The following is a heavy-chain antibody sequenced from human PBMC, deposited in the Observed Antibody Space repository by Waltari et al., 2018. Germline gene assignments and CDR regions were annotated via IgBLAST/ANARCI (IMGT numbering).Heavy chain of an antibody. CDR3: ASSDVLRFLEWAN. CDR1: GFTFSSSA. CDR2: ISGSGGST. Sequence: EVQLLESGGGLVQPGGSLRLSCAASGFTFSSSAMSWVRQAPGKGLEWVSAISGSGGSTYYADSVKGRFTISRDNSKNTLYLQMNSLRAEDTAVYYCASSDVLRFLEWANWGQGTLVTVSS. D-gene: IGHD3-3*01. J-gene: IGHJ4*02. V-gene: IGHV3-23*01.